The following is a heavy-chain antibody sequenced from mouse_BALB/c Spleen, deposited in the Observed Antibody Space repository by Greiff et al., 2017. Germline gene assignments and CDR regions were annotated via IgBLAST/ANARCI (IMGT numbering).Heavy chain of an antibody. D-gene: IGHD1-2*01. Sequence: EVQLVESGGGLVKPGGSLKLSCAASGFTFSSYAMSWVRQSPEKRLEWVAEISSGGSYTYYPDTVTGRFTISRDNAKNTLYLEMSSLRSEDTAMYYCATLLRLRNFAYWGQGTLVTVSA. J-gene: IGHJ3*01. CDR2: ISSGGSYT. CDR1: GFTFSSYA. CDR3: ATLLRLRNFAY. V-gene: IGHV5-9-4*01.